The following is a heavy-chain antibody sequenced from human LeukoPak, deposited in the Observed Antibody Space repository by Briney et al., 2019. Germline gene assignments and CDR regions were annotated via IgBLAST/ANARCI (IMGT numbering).Heavy chain of an antibody. Sequence: SETLSLTCTVSGGSISSYYWSWIRQPAGKGLEWIGRIYTSGSTNYNPSLKSRVTMSVDTSKNQFSLKPSSVTAADTAVYYCARVRYSGSYDPVNWFDPWGQGTLVTVSS. V-gene: IGHV4-4*07. CDR3: ARVRYSGSYDPVNWFDP. D-gene: IGHD1-26*01. CDR1: GGSISSYY. CDR2: IYTSGST. J-gene: IGHJ5*02.